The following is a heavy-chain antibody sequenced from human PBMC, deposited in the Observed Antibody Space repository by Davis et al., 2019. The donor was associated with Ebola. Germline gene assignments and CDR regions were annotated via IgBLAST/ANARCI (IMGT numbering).Heavy chain of an antibody. V-gene: IGHV3-7*03. J-gene: IGHJ2*01. CDR3: AQAYRYFDH. Sequence: GGSLRLSCAASGFTFSNYWMSWVRQTPGKGLEWLTNIRPDGSEKQYVDSVKGRFTISRDNAKNSLYLQMNSLRAEDTALYYCAQAYRYFDHWGRGTLVTVSS. CDR1: GFTFSNYW. CDR2: IRPDGSEK.